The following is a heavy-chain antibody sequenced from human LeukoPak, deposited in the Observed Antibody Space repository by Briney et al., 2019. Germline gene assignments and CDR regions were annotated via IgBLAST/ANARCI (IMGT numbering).Heavy chain of an antibody. J-gene: IGHJ4*02. V-gene: IGHV4-59*12. CDR3: ARASHDYGDYSHFDY. D-gene: IGHD4-17*01. CDR1: GGSIGNYA. Sequence: PSETLSLTCSVSGGSIGNYAWTWIRQTPGKRLEWIGFIYNTGTTNYNPSLKSRVTMSIDSSKNQFSLRLTSVTAADTAVYYCARASHDYGDYSHFDYWGQGTLVTVSS. CDR2: IYNTGTT.